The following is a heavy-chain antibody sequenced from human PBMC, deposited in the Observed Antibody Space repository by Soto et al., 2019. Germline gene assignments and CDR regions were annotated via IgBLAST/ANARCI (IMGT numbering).Heavy chain of an antibody. CDR2: IIPIFGTA. J-gene: IGHJ6*02. Sequence: QVQLVQSGAEVKKPGSSVKVSCKASGGTFSSYAISWVRQAPGHGLEWMGGIIPIFGTATYAQKFQGIVTITADESTSTAYMELSSLSSEDTAVYYCARSDSSSSPLVYYYYGMDVWGQGTTVTVSS. V-gene: IGHV1-69*01. CDR1: GGTFSSYA. CDR3: ARSDSSSSPLVYYYYGMDV. D-gene: IGHD6-6*01.